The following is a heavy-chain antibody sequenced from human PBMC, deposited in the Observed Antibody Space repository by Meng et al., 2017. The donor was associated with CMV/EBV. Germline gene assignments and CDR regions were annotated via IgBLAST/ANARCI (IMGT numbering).Heavy chain of an antibody. CDR3: ARYPFGSHVYDSSGYGMDV. J-gene: IGHJ6*02. D-gene: IGHD3-22*01. V-gene: IGHV3-21*01. CDR2: ISSSRYP. CDR1: GFTLSSYS. Sequence: GGSLRPSCAASGFTLSSYSMNWVRQAPGKGLEWVSSISSSRYPYYADSVRGRFTISRDNAKNSLYLQMNSVRAEDTAVYYCARYPFGSHVYDSSGYGMDVWGQGTTVTVSS.